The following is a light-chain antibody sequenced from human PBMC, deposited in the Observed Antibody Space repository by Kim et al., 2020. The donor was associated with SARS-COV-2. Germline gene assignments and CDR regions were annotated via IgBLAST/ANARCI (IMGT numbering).Light chain of an antibody. Sequence: SGIPSNFSSSGSGTDFSLTINSLRPEDFATYYCQQYDTYPFTFGPGTKVDIK. CDR3: QQYDTYPFT. V-gene: IGKV1-16*02. J-gene: IGKJ3*01.